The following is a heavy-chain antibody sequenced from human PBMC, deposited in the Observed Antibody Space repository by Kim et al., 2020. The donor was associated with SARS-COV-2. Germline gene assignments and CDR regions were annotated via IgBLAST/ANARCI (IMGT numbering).Heavy chain of an antibody. J-gene: IGHJ5*02. D-gene: IGHD3-10*01. CDR2: VSYDGSNK. Sequence: GGSLRLSCAASGFTFSSYGMHWVRQAPGKGLEWVAVVSYDGSNKYYGDSVKGRFTISRHNSKNTAYLQMNSLRTEDTAVYYCAKEGYYGSGSFPDHWGQGTLVTVSS. V-gene: IGHV3-30*18. CDR3: AKEGYYGSGSFPDH. CDR1: GFTFSSYG.